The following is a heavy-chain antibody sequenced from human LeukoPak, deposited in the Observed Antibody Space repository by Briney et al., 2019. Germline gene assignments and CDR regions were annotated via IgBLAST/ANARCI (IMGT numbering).Heavy chain of an antibody. CDR1: GFTFSDYY. CDR2: ISSSGSTI. D-gene: IGHD3-22*01. Sequence: GGSLRLSCAASGFTFSDYYMSWIRQAPGKGLEWVSYISSSGSTIYYADSVKGRFTISRDNAKNSLYLQMNSLRAEDTAVYYCARDKTLEWGGYYFNWFDPWGQGTLVTVSS. J-gene: IGHJ5*02. CDR3: ARDKTLEWGGYYFNWFDP. V-gene: IGHV3-11*01.